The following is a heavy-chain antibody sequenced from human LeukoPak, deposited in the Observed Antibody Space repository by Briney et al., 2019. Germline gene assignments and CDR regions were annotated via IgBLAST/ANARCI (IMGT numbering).Heavy chain of an antibody. D-gene: IGHD3-3*01. V-gene: IGHV3-23*01. CDR2: ISGSGGST. CDR3: AKGGTIFGVVTIFDY. J-gene: IGHJ4*02. Sequence: GGSLRLSCAASGVTFSSYAMSWVRQAPGTGLEWVSTISGSGGSTYYADSVKGRFTISRDNSKNTLYLQMNSLRAEDTAVYYCAKGGTIFGVVTIFDYWGQGTLVTVSS. CDR1: GVTFSSYA.